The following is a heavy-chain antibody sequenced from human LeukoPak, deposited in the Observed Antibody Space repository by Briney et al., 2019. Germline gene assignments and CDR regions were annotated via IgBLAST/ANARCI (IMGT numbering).Heavy chain of an antibody. Sequence: ASVKVSCKASGYTFTGYYMHWVRQAPGQGREWMGWINPNSGGTNYAQKFQGWVTMTRDTSISTAYMELSRLRSDDTAVYYCARDGGIAAAGYMDFDYWGQGTLVTVSS. CDR3: ARDGGIAAAGYMDFDY. J-gene: IGHJ4*02. V-gene: IGHV1-2*04. CDR2: INPNSGGT. D-gene: IGHD6-13*01. CDR1: GYTFTGYY.